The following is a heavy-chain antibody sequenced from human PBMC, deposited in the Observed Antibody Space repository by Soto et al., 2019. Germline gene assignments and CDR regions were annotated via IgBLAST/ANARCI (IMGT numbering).Heavy chain of an antibody. CDR3: AREVGYDWHFDK. CDR2: IKQDGSES. V-gene: IGHV3-7*03. CDR1: GFTFRGYW. D-gene: IGHD5-12*01. J-gene: IGHJ4*02. Sequence: ELQLVESGGGLVQPGGSLRLSCTTSGFTFRGYWMSWVRQAPGKGLEWVANIKQDGSESFYVDSVKGRFTISRDNDKNSLHLQMNSLRAEDTAVYFCAREVGYDWHFDKWGQGTLVSVSS.